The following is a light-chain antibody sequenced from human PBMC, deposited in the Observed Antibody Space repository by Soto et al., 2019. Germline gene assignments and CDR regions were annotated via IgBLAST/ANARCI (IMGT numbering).Light chain of an antibody. CDR2: INN. V-gene: IGLV1-44*01. Sequence: QSVLTQPPSASGTPGQRVTISCSGSSSNIGSNSVSWYQQLPGTAPKPLIYINNQRPSGVPDRFSGSKSGTSASLAISALQSEDEADYYCAAWDASLNGHVFGSGTKVTVL. CDR1: SSNIGSNS. J-gene: IGLJ1*01. CDR3: AAWDASLNGHV.